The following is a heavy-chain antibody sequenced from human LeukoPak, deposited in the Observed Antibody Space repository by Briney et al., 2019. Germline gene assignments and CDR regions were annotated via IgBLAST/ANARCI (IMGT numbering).Heavy chain of an antibody. CDR1: GFTFDDYA. CDR3: ARRLEWYQGGYYYYYMDV. Sequence: PGRSLRLSCAASGFTFDDYAMHWVRQAPGKGLEWVSYISDTSSTKNYAASVKGRFTISRDNAKSSLYLQMNSLRAEDTAVYYCARRLEWYQGGYYYYYMDVWGEGTSVTVSS. V-gene: IGHV3-48*01. J-gene: IGHJ6*03. D-gene: IGHD3-3*01. CDR2: ISDTSSTK.